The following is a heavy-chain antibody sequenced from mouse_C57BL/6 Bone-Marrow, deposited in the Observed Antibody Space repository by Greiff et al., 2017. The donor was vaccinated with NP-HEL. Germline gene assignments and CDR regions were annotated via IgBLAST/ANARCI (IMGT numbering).Heavy chain of an antibody. CDR2: ISNGGGST. CDR1: GFTFSDYY. V-gene: IGHV5-12*01. Sequence: EVQGVESGGGLVQPGGSLKLSCAASGFTFSDYYMYWVRQTPEKRLEWVAYISNGGGSTYYPDTVKGRFTISRDNAKNTLYLQMSRLKSEDTAMYYCARHGWVDVWGTGTTVTVSS. J-gene: IGHJ1*03. CDR3: ARHGWVDV. D-gene: IGHD1-1*02.